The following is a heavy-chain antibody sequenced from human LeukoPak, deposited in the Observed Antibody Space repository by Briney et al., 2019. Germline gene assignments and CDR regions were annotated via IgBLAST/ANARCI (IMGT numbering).Heavy chain of an antibody. CDR2: ISSSSSYI. D-gene: IGHD2-15*01. Sequence: GGSLRLSCAASGFTFSSYWMSWVRQAPGKGLEWVSSISSSSSYIYYADSVKGRFTISRDNAKNSLYLQMNSLRAEDTAVYYCARDWWWLGYCSGGSCPHDAFDIWGQGTMVTVSS. CDR1: GFTFSSYW. CDR3: ARDWWWLGYCSGGSCPHDAFDI. V-gene: IGHV3-21*01. J-gene: IGHJ3*02.